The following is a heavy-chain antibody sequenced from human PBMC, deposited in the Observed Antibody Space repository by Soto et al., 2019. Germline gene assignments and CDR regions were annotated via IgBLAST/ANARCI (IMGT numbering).Heavy chain of an antibody. V-gene: IGHV1-18*01. J-gene: IGHJ4*02. CDR1: GDTFSSYA. D-gene: IGHD4-17*01. CDR3: ARIDYGDFDY. Sequence: GASVKVSCKASGDTFSSYAIIWVRQAPGQGLEWMGWISAYNGNTNYAQKLQGRVTMTTDTSTSTAYMELRSLRSDDTAVYYCARIDYGDFDYWGQGTLVTVSS. CDR2: ISAYNGNT.